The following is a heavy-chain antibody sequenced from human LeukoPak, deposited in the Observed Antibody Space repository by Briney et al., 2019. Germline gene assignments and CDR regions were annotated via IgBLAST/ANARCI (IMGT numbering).Heavy chain of an antibody. CDR3: ARFKGGTGFDY. J-gene: IGHJ4*02. D-gene: IGHD1-26*01. V-gene: IGHV4-39*02. CDR2: ISSSGKA. Sequence: SETLSLTCAVSGGSITTTDFDWAWIPQPPGQGFEWIATISSSGKAYYYPSLMSRITISVDTSKNHFSLDVSSVTAADPGLFYCARFKGGTGFDYWGRGIMVIVS. CDR1: GGSITTTDFD.